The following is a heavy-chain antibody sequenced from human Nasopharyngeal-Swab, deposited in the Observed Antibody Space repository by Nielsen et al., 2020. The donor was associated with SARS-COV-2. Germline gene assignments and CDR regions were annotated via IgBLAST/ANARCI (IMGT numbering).Heavy chain of an antibody. D-gene: IGHD1-26*01. J-gene: IGHJ3*02. V-gene: IGHV1-18*01. Sequence: ASVKVSCKASGYSDTSYGVSWVRQAPGQGLEWMGWISVYSGNTKYAQKLQGRVTMTTDTSTSTAYMELRSLRSDDTAVYYCASQDGGSYWVGDVFDIWGQGTMVTVSS. CDR2: ISVYSGNT. CDR3: ASQDGGSYWVGDVFDI. CDR1: GYSDTSYG.